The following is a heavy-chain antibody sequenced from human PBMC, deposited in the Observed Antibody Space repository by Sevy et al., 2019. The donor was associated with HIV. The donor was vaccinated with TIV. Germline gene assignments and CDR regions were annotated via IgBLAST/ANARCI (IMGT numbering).Heavy chain of an antibody. Sequence: ASLKVSCKASGYTFTSYGISWVRQAPGQGLEWMGWISAYNGNTNYAQKLQGRVTMTTDTSTSTAYMELRSLRSDDTAVYYCARDLSWFRELLSYYYYYGMDVWGQGTTVTVSS. CDR2: ISAYNGNT. V-gene: IGHV1-18*01. CDR1: GYTFTSYG. D-gene: IGHD3-10*01. J-gene: IGHJ6*02. CDR3: ARDLSWFRELLSYYYYYGMDV.